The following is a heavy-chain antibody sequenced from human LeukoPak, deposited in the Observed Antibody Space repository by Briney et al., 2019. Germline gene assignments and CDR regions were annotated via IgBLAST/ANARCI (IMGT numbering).Heavy chain of an antibody. CDR2: INPSGGGT. J-gene: IGHJ4*02. V-gene: IGHV1-46*01. CDR1: GYTFTGYY. D-gene: IGHD6-19*01. Sequence: VASVKVSCKASGYTFTGYYMHWVRQAPGQGLEWMGMINPSGGGTSYAQKFQGRVTMTRDTSTRTVYMEVSSLKPEDTAVYYCARQGAYSSAIGMGYWGQGTLVTVSS. CDR3: ARQGAYSSAIGMGY.